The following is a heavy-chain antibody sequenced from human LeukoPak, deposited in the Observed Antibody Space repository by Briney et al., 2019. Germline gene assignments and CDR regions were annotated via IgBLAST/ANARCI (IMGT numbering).Heavy chain of an antibody. J-gene: IGHJ4*02. CDR2: VYSSGST. CDR1: GGSISNYY. CDR3: ATYFYGEYGSYYFDY. V-gene: IGHV4-59*01. D-gene: IGHD4-17*01. Sequence: SETLSLTCTVSGGSISNYYWSWIRQPPGRGLEWIGYVYSSGSTNYNPSLKSRVTISVDTSKNQLSLKLSSVTAADTAVYYCATYFYGEYGSYYFDYWGQGTLVTVSS.